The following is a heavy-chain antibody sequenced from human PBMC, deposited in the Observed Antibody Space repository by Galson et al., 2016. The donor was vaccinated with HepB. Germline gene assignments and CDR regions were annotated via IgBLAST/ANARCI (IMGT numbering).Heavy chain of an antibody. J-gene: IGHJ4*02. CDR2: IWYDGSNK. CDR1: GFTFSHYV. D-gene: IGHD3-16*01. CDR3: ARDWGSYLDY. Sequence: SLRLSCAASGFTFSHYVMHWVRQAPGKGLEWVAVIWYDGSNKFYADSVKGRFTVSRDNSKNTLFLQMNSLRADDTAVYYCARDWGSYLDYWGQGTLVTVSS. V-gene: IGHV3-33*01.